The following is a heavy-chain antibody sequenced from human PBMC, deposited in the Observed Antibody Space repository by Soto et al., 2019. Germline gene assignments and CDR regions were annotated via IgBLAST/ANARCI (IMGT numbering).Heavy chain of an antibody. D-gene: IGHD1-26*01. CDR1: GYTFTVYY. CDR3: ARDLAKGGGSAGFDY. CDR2: INPKSGGT. V-gene: IGHV1-2*02. Sequence: QVQLVQSGAEVKKPGASVNVSCKASGYTFTVYYMHWVRQAPGQGLEWMGLINPKSGGTMYPQKFQGRVTMTWDTSISTAYMALTRLRSDDTAVYYCARDLAKGGGSAGFDYWGQGTLVTVSS. J-gene: IGHJ4*02.